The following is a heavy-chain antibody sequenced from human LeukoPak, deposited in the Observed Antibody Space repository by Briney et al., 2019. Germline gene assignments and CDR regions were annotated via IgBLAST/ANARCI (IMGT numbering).Heavy chain of an antibody. V-gene: IGHV3-30*18. J-gene: IGHJ6*02. CDR3: AKDLSGSSAGMDV. CDR1: GFTFSSYG. Sequence: GVSVRLSCAASGFTFSSYGMHWVRQAPGKGLEWVAVISYDRSNKYYADSVKGRFTISRDNSKNTLYLQMNSLRAEDTAVYYCAKDLSGSSAGMDVWGQGTTVTVSS. D-gene: IGHD3-22*01. CDR2: ISYDRSNK.